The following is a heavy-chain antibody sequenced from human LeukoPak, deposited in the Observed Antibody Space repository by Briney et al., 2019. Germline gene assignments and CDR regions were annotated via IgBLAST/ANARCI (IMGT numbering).Heavy chain of an antibody. Sequence: GGSLRLSCAASGFTYSSHEMNWIRQAPGKGLEWVSYISSSGSTIYYADSVKGRFTISRDNAKNSLYLQMNSLRAEDTAVYYCARTSGTFDYWGQGTLVTVSS. CDR1: GFTYSSHE. V-gene: IGHV3-48*03. CDR2: ISSSGSTI. D-gene: IGHD1-26*01. CDR3: ARTSGTFDY. J-gene: IGHJ4*02.